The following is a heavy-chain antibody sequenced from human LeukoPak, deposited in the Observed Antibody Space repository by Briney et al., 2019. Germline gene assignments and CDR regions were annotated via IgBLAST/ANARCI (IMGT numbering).Heavy chain of an antibody. CDR1: GFTFSSYG. J-gene: IGHJ4*02. CDR2: ISYDGSNK. V-gene: IGHV3-30*18. CDR3: AKGVLPVAGLSDHFDY. D-gene: IGHD6-19*01. Sequence: GGSLRLSCAASGFTFSSYGMHWVRQAPGKGLEWVAVISYDGSNKYYADSVKGRFTISRDNAKNSLYLQMNSLRAEDTALYYCAKGVLPVAGLSDHFDYWRQGTLVTVSS.